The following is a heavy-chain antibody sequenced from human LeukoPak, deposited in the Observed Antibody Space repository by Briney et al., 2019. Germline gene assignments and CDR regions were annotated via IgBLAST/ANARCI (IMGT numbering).Heavy chain of an antibody. Sequence: PGGSLRLSCVASGFTFSNYWMHWVRQAPGKGLVWVSRINNDGSNIKYADSAKGRFTISRDNAKSTLYLQMNSLRAEDTAVYYCVRGTMSSIDYSRLYWYYYHMDVWGKGTTVTVSS. D-gene: IGHD3-22*01. CDR3: VRGTMSSIDYSRLYWYYYHMDV. J-gene: IGHJ6*03. CDR1: GFTFSNYW. CDR2: INNDGSNI. V-gene: IGHV3-74*01.